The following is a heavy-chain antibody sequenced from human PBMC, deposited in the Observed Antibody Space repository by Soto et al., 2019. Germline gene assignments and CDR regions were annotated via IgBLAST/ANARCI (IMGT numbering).Heavy chain of an antibody. Sequence: AASVKVSCKASGYTFTSYDINWVRQATGQGLEWMGWMNPNSGNTGYAQKFQGRVTMTRNTSISTAYMELSSLRSEDTAVYYCARGGDYDLQNYYYYGMDVWGQGTTVTVSS. J-gene: IGHJ6*02. CDR3: ARGGDYDLQNYYYYGMDV. CDR2: MNPNSGNT. CDR1: GYTFTSYD. D-gene: IGHD3-3*01. V-gene: IGHV1-8*01.